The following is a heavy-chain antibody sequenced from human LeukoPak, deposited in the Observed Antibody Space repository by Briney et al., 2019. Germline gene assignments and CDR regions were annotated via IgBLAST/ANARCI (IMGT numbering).Heavy chain of an antibody. CDR3: ARLRSQNDYGDYEGPYYFDY. D-gene: IGHD4-17*01. Sequence: SETLSLTCTVSGGSINSYYWSWIRQPPGKGLEWIGYIYYSGSTNYNPSLKSRVTISLDTSKNQFSLKLNSVTAADTAVYYCARLRSQNDYGDYEGPYYFDYWGQGTLVTVSS. CDR1: GGSINSYY. V-gene: IGHV4-59*08. J-gene: IGHJ4*02. CDR2: IYYSGST.